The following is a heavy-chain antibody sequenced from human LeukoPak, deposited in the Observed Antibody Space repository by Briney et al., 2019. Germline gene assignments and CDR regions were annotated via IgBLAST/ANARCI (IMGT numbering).Heavy chain of an antibody. Sequence: SETLSLTCTVSGGSISSGDYYWSWIRQPPGTGLEWIGYIYYSGSTYYNPSLKSRVTISVDTSKNQFSLKLSSVTAADTAVYYCARGISSGWSRAVGYWGQGTLVTVSS. V-gene: IGHV4-30-4*01. CDR2: IYYSGST. J-gene: IGHJ4*02. D-gene: IGHD6-19*01. CDR1: GGSISSGDYY. CDR3: ARGISSGWSRAVGY.